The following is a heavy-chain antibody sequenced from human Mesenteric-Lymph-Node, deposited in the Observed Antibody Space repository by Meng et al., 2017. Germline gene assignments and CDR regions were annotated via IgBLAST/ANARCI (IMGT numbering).Heavy chain of an antibody. D-gene: IGHD3-10*01. CDR1: GYSFSNYW. V-gene: IGHV5-51*01. J-gene: IGHJ3*02. Sequence: GESLKISCKGSGYSFSNYWIGWVRQMPGKGLEWMGIIYPGDSDTRYSPSFQGRVTISADKSFTTAYLQWSSLKASDTAMYYCARRLWFGVLMDAFDIWGQGTMVTVSS. CDR3: ARRLWFGVLMDAFDI. CDR2: IYPGDSDT.